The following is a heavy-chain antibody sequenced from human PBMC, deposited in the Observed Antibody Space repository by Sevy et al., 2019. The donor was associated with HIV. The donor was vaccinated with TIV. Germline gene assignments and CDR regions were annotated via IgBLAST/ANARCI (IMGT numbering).Heavy chain of an antibody. CDR2: IYHSGST. CDR1: GGSISSYY. CDR3: ARVGPTGAVTTARKYWYFDL. J-gene: IGHJ2*01. Sequence: SETLSLTCTVSGGSISSYYWSWIRQPPGKGLEWIGYIYHSGSTNYNPSLKSRVTISVDTSKNQFSLKLSSVTAADTAVYYCARVGPTGAVTTARKYWYFDLWGRGTLVTVSS. V-gene: IGHV4-59*01. D-gene: IGHD4-17*01.